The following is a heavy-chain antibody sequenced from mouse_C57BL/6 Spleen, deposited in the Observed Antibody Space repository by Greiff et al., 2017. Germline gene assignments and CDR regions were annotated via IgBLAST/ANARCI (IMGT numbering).Heavy chain of an antibody. Sequence: QVQLKESGAELVMPGASVKLSCKASGYTFTSYWMHWVKQRPGQGLEWIGEIDPSDSYTNYNQKFKGKSTLTVDKSSSTAYMQLSSLTSEDSAVYYCARCWDRLYAMDYWGQGTSVTVSS. CDR1: GYTFTSYW. V-gene: IGHV1-69*01. J-gene: IGHJ4*01. CDR3: ARCWDRLYAMDY. CDR2: IDPSDSYT. D-gene: IGHD3-3*01.